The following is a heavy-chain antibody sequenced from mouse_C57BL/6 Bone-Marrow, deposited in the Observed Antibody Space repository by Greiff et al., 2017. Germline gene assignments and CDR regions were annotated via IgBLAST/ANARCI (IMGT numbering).Heavy chain of an antibody. CDR2: ICPGGGDT. J-gene: IGHJ3*01. D-gene: IGHD3-1*01. V-gene: IGHV1-82*01. CDR3: ERENGPTWFAY. Sequence: QVQLQQSGPGLVKPGASVKISCKASGYAFSSSWMNWVRQRPGKGLEWVGRICPGGGDTNYNGKFKGKGTLAADKSSSTTYKQLSSLTSEDYGVYFCERENGPTWFAYWGQGTLVTVSA. CDR1: GYAFSSSW.